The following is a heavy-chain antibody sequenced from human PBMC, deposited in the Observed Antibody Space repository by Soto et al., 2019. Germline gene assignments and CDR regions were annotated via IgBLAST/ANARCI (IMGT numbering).Heavy chain of an antibody. Sequence: LSETLSLTCAVYGGFVSSGSYYWSWIRQPPGKGLEWIGEMSHSGGTHFNPSLKSRVTISVDTSKNQFSLKMSSVTAADTALYYCARVERGTATTVVDAFDIWGPGTMVTVS. CDR3: ARVERGTATTVVDAFDI. J-gene: IGHJ3*02. CDR1: GGFVSSGSYY. V-gene: IGHV4-61*01. CDR2: MSHSGGT. D-gene: IGHD1-1*01.